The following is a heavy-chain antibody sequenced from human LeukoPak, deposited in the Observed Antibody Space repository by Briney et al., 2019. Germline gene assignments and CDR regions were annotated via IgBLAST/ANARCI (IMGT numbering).Heavy chain of an antibody. V-gene: IGHV4-39*01. J-gene: IGHJ4*02. D-gene: IGHD3-10*01. CDR2: IYYSGST. CDR3: ARVGDYGSGFDF. CDR1: GGSISSSSYY. Sequence: SETLSLTCTVSGGSISSSSYYWGWIRQPPGKGLEWIGSIYYSGSTYYNPSLKSRVTISVDTSKNQFPPKLSSVTAADTAVYYCARVGDYGSGFDFWGQGTLVTVSS.